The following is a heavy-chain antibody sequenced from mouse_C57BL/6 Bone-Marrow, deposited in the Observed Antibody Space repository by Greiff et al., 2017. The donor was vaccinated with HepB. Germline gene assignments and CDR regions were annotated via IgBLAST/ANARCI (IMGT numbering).Heavy chain of an antibody. CDR1: GYTFTSYW. Sequence: VQLQQPGAELVRPGSSVKLSCKASGYTFTSYWMHWVKQRPIQGLEWIGNIDPSDSETHYNQKFKDKATLTVDKSSSTAYMQLSSLTSEDSAVYYCAREEKRYYAMDYWGQGTSVTVSS. CDR3: AREEKRYYAMDY. CDR2: IDPSDSET. J-gene: IGHJ4*01. V-gene: IGHV1-52*01.